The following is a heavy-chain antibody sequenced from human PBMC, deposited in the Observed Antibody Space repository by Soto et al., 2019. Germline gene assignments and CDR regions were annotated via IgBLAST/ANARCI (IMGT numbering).Heavy chain of an antibody. V-gene: IGHV3-23*01. D-gene: IGHD1-20*01. J-gene: IGHJ4*02. CDR2: ISGSGGST. CDR1: GFTFSGYA. Sequence: GGSLRLSCTASGFTFSGYAMGWVRQAPGKGLEWVSAISGSGGSTYYADSVKGRFTISRDNSKNTLYLQMNSLRAEDTAVYYCAKVPPYNWNDEYYFDYWGQGTLVTVSS. CDR3: AKVPPYNWNDEYYFDY.